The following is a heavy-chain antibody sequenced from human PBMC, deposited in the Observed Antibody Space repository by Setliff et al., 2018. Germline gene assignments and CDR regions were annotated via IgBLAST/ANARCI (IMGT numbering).Heavy chain of an antibody. CDR3: ARQGAYSPPEDFYYFDY. D-gene: IGHD2-21*01. CDR1: GDSISSTYH. V-gene: IGHV4-39*01. CDR2: IYYSGST. J-gene: IGHJ4*02. Sequence: SETLSLTCNVSGDSISSTYHWGWIRQSPGKGLEWIGTIYYSGSTYYNPSLKSRVTISVDTSKNQFSLKLSSVTAADTAVYYCARQGAYSPPEDFYYFDYWGQGTLVTV.